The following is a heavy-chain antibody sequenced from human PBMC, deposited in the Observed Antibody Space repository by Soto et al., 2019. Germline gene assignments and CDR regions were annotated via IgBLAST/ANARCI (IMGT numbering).Heavy chain of an antibody. J-gene: IGHJ4*02. V-gene: IGHV1-69*06. CDR1: GGTLSSYA. Sequence: SVKVTCKAAGGTLSSYAISWVRQAPGQGLEWMGGIIPIFGTANYAQKFQGRVTITADKSTSTAYMELSSLRSEDTAVYYCAREARDRYYLRPFGYSGQLTLFPGSS. CDR2: IIPIFGTA. CDR3: AREARDRYYLRPFGY. D-gene: IGHD3-10*02.